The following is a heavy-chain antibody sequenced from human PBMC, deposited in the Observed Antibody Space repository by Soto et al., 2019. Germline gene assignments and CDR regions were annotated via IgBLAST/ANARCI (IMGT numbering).Heavy chain of an antibody. D-gene: IGHD3-16*01. V-gene: IGHV3-11*06. CDR2: ISSSSSYT. J-gene: IGHJ4*02. Sequence: GGSLRLSCAASGFTFSDYYMSWIRQAPGKGLEWVSYISSSSSYTNYADSVKGRFTISRDNAKNSLYLQMNSLRAEDTAVYYCARENNDYVWGSYGTYFDYWGQGTLVTVSS. CDR1: GFTFSDYY. CDR3: ARENNDYVWGSYGTYFDY.